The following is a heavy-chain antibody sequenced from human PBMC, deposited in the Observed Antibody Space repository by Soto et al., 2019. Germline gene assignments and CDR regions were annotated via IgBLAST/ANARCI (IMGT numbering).Heavy chain of an antibody. CDR3: ARGRLDSLQFNYGMDV. J-gene: IGHJ6*02. CDR1: VGSFSGYY. CDR2: INHSGST. V-gene: IGHV4-34*01. Sequence: PSETLSLTCAVYVGSFSGYYWSWSRQPPGKGLEWIGEINHSGSTNYNPSLKSRVTISVDTSKNQFSLKLSSVTAADTAVYYCARGRLDSLQFNYGMDVWGQGTTVTVSS. D-gene: IGHD4-4*01.